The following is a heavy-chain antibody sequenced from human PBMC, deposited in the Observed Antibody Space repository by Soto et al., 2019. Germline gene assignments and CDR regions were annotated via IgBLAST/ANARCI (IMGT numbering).Heavy chain of an antibody. D-gene: IGHD3-10*01. J-gene: IGHJ4*02. CDR3: ARKKIFYGWGVFDY. Sequence: GASAKVSCKASGYTFTSYGISWVRQAPGQGLEWMGIINPSGGNTNYPQKFQGRVTMTSDTSTSTVYMELSSLISEDTAVYYCARKKIFYGWGVFDYWGQGTLVTVSS. CDR1: GYTFTSYG. V-gene: IGHV1-46*01. CDR2: INPSGGNT.